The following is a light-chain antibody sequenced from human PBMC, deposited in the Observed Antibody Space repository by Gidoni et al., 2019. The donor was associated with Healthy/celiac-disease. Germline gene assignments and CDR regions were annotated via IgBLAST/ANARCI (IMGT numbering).Light chain of an antibody. CDR2: KDS. V-gene: IGLV3-25*02. CDR3: QSADSSGTYVV. Sequence: SYELTQPPSVSVSSGQTARITCSGDALPKQYAYWYQQKPGQAPVLVIYKDSERPSGIPERFSVSSSGTTVTLTISGVQAEDEADYYCQSADSSGTYVVFGGGTKLTVL. CDR1: ALPKQY. J-gene: IGLJ2*01.